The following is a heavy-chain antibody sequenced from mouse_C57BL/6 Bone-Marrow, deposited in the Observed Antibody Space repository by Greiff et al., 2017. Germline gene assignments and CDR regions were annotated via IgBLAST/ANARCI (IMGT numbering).Heavy chain of an antibody. CDR1: GFTFSSYA. D-gene: IGHD1-1*01. Sequence: EVQRVESGGGLVKPGGSLKLSCAASGFTFSSYAMSWVRQTPEKRLEWVATISDGGSYTYYPDNVKGRFTITRDNAKNNLYLQMSHMKSEDTAMYYCAREVPYYYGRSPFDNWGQGTTLTVSS. CDR2: ISDGGSYT. V-gene: IGHV5-4*01. J-gene: IGHJ2*01. CDR3: AREVPYYYGRSPFDN.